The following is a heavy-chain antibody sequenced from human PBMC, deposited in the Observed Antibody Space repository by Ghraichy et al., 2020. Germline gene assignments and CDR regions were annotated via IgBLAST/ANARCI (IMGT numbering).Heavy chain of an antibody. CDR3: AKDNSAWTIWGPPPGAFDI. Sequence: GGSLRLSCAASGFTFDDYAMHWVRQAPGKGLEWVSLISGDGGSTYYADSVKGRFTISRDNSKNSLYLQMNSLRTEDTALYYCAKDNSAWTIWGPPPGAFDIWGQGTMVTVSS. CDR2: ISGDGGST. CDR1: GFTFDDYA. D-gene: IGHD3/OR15-3a*01. J-gene: IGHJ3*02. V-gene: IGHV3-43*02.